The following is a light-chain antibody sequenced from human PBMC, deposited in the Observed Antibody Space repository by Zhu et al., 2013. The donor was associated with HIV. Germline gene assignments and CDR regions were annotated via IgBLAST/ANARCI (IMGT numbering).Light chain of an antibody. Sequence: SYVLTQSPSVSVAPGKTARITCGGNNIETKSVHWYQQKSGQAPLLVMYEDSLRPPGISDRFSGSNSGNTATLTINRVEARDEADYHCQVWDSGSDHPWVFGGGTKMTVL. CDR1: NIETKS. CDR3: QVWDSGSDHPWV. CDR2: EDS. J-gene: IGLJ2*01. V-gene: IGLV3-21*01.